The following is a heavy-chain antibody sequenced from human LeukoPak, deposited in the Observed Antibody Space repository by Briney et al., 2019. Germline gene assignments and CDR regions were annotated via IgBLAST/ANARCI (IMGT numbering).Heavy chain of an antibody. CDR1: GGSISGNY. V-gene: IGHV4-59*08. CDR3: ARIITGTVALDY. D-gene: IGHD1-14*01. CDR2: IFYVGST. J-gene: IGHJ4*02. Sequence: SETLSLTCTVSGGSISGNYWSWIRQPLGKGLEWIGYIFYVGSTIYNPSLKSRVTISVDTSKSQFSLQLSSVTAADTAVYYCARIITGTVALDYRGQGTLVTVSS.